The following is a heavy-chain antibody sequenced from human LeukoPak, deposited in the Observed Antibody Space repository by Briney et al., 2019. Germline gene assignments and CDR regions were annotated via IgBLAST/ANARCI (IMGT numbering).Heavy chain of an antibody. CDR2: ISGSGGST. D-gene: IGHD1-26*01. CDR1: GFTFSSYA. J-gene: IGHJ4*02. V-gene: IGHV3-23*01. Sequence: PGASLRLSCAASGFTFSSYAMSWVRQAPGKGLEWVSAISGSGGSTYYADSVKGRFTISRDNSKNTLYLQMNSLRAEDTAVCYCAKGWELLNYFDYWGQGTLVTVSS. CDR3: AKGWELLNYFDY.